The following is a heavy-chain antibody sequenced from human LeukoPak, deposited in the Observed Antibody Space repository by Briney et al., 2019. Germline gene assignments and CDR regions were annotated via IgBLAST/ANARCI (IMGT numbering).Heavy chain of an antibody. J-gene: IGHJ4*02. CDR2: ISGGGVST. CDR1: GFTFSSFP. Sequence: PGGSLRLSCAASGFTFSSFPMSWVRQAPGKELEWVSVISGGGVSTYYADSVKGRFTISRDNSKNTLYLQMNSLRAEDTAVYYCAKWARYCTNGVCYYFDYWGQGTLVTVSS. D-gene: IGHD2-8*01. CDR3: AKWARYCTNGVCYYFDY. V-gene: IGHV3-23*01.